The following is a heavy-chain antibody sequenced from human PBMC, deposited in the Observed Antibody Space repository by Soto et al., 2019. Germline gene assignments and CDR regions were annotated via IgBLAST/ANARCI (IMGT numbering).Heavy chain of an antibody. Sequence: TSETLSLTCTVSGGSISSGDYYWSWIRQPPGKGLEWIGYIYYSGSTYYNQSLKSRVNISVDTSKNQISMKLRSETAEDTAVYYCARGGIVVVAAKYYYYYGMDVWGQGTTVTVSS. CDR1: GGSISSGDYY. D-gene: IGHD2-15*01. J-gene: IGHJ6*02. CDR2: IYYSGST. CDR3: ARGGIVVVAAKYYYYYGMDV. V-gene: IGHV4-30-4*01.